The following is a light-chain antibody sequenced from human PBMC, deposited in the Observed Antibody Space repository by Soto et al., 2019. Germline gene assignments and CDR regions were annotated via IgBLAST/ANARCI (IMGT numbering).Light chain of an antibody. V-gene: IGLV2-8*01. J-gene: IGLJ1*01. Sequence: QSVLTQPPSASGSPGQSVTISCTGTSSDVGGYNYVPWYQQHPGKAPKLMIYEVSKRPSGVPDRFSGSKSGNTASLTVSGLQAEDEADYYCSSYAVFGTGTKVTVL. CDR2: EVS. CDR3: SSYAV. CDR1: SSDVGGYNY.